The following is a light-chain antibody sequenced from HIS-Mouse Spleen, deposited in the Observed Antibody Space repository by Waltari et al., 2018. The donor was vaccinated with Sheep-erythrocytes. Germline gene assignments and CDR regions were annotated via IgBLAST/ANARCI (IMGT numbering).Light chain of an antibody. CDR2: DVS. J-gene: IGLJ1*01. V-gene: IGLV2-11*01. CDR1: SSDVGGYNY. Sequence: QSALTQPRSVSGSPGQSVTISCTGTSSDVGGYNYVSWYQQHPGKAPKLMIYDVSKRPSGVPDRFSGSKSGNTASRTISGLQAEDEADYCCCSYAGSYNHVFATGTKVTVL. CDR3: CSYAGSYNHV.